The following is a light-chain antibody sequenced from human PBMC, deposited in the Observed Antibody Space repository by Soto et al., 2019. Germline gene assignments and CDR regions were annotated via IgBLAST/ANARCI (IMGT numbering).Light chain of an antibody. V-gene: IGLV2-14*01. J-gene: IGLJ1*01. CDR3: SSYTTGSLYV. Sequence: QSVLTQPASVSGSPGQSIAISCTGTSSDVGAYNYVSWYQQHPGKAPKVMIYDVNNRPSGVSDRFSGSKSGNTASLTISGLQADDEADYYCSSYTTGSLYVFGSGTQLTVL. CDR1: SSDVGAYNY. CDR2: DVN.